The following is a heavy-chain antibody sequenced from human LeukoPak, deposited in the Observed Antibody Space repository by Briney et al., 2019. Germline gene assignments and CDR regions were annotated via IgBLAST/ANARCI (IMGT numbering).Heavy chain of an antibody. Sequence: GGSLRLSCAASGFTFDDYGMTWVRQTPGKGLEWVSTINWNGGSTAYADSVQGRFTISRDNAKNSLYLQMNSLRAEDAAVYYCAKEDCSGGRCYSLHYWGQGTPVTVSS. V-gene: IGHV3-20*04. CDR3: AKEDCSGGRCYSLHY. CDR1: GFTFDDYG. D-gene: IGHD2-15*01. CDR2: INWNGGST. J-gene: IGHJ4*02.